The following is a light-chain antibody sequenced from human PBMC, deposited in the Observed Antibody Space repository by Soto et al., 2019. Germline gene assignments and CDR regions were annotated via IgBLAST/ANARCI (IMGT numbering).Light chain of an antibody. CDR2: AAS. J-gene: IGKJ1*01. CDR3: QQSYCTPCT. V-gene: IGKV1-39*01. Sequence: DIQMTQSPSSLSASVGDRVTITCRASQSISSYLNWYQQKPGKAPKLLIYAASSLQSGVPSRFSGSGSGTDFTLSISSVQFVDLPTYYCQQSYCTPCTFGQGTKVEIK. CDR1: QSISSY.